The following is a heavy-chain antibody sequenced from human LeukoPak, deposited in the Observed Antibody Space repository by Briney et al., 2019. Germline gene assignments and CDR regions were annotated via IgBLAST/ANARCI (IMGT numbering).Heavy chain of an antibody. CDR2: HNGDP. J-gene: IGHJ4*02. V-gene: IGHV4-61*08. Sequence: SETLSLTCTVSGASFSSGDYHWSWVRQAPGKGLEWIGHNGDPSYNPSLKSRVVMSIDTSRNQFSLRLNSVTAADTATYFCVTYYVNGGGRGHWGPGALVTVSS. CDR1: GASFSSGDYH. CDR3: VTYYVNGGGRGH. D-gene: IGHD3-16*01.